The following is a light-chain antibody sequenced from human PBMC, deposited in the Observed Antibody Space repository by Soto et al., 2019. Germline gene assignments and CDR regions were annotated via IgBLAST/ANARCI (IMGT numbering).Light chain of an antibody. J-gene: IGKJ1*01. V-gene: IGKV3-20*01. CDR3: QQYESSPT. Sequence: EIVLTQSPGTLSLSPGERATLSCRASQNMASFYLAWYQQKPGQAPRLLIYGASSRATGIPDRFSGSGSGTDFTLTISRLEPEDFAVYFCQQYESSPTFGQGTKVDI. CDR1: QNMASFY. CDR2: GAS.